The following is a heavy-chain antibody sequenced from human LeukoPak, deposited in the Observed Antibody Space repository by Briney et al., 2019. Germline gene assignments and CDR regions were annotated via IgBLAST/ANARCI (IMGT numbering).Heavy chain of an antibody. CDR1: GGSISSGSYY. D-gene: IGHD6-19*01. CDR2: IYTSGST. V-gene: IGHV4-61*02. CDR3: ARVQWPYYFDY. J-gene: IGHJ4*02. Sequence: PSETLSLTCTVSGGSISSGSYYWSWIRQPAGKGLEWIGRIYTSGSTNYNPSLKSRVTISVDTSKNQFSLKLSSVTAADTAVYYCARVQWPYYFDYWGQGTLVTVSS.